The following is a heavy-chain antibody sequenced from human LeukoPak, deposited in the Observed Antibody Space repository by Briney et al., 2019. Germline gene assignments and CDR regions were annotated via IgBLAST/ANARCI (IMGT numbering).Heavy chain of an antibody. D-gene: IGHD4-11*01. V-gene: IGHV4-34*01. Sequence: PSETLSLTCAVYGGSFSGYYWSWIRQPPGKGLEWIGEINHSGSTNYNPSLKSRVTISVDTSKNQFSLKLSSVTAADTAVYYCARGPRTVTTYIDYWGQGTLVTVSS. J-gene: IGHJ4*02. CDR3: ARGPRTVTTYIDY. CDR1: GGSFSGYY. CDR2: INHSGST.